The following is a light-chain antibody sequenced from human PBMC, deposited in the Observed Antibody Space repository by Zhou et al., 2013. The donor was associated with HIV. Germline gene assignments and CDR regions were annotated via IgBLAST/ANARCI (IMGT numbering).Light chain of an antibody. CDR2: LGS. CDR1: QSLLHSNGNNY. CDR3: MQGLQTPWT. Sequence: EIVMTQAPPTLSVAPGEAASISCRSSQSLLHSNGNNYLDWYLQKPGQSPQLLIYLGSNRASGVADRFSASASATNFTLKIHRVESEDVGIYYCMQGLQTPWTFGPGTTVEIK. V-gene: IGKV2-28*01. J-gene: IGKJ1*01.